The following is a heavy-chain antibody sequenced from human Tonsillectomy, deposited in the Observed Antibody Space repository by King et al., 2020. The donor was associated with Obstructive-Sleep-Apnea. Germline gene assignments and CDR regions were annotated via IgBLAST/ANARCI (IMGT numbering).Heavy chain of an antibody. CDR2: IYPGDSYT. V-gene: IGHV5-51*01. J-gene: IGHJ3*02. CDR3: ARQLAAAGAFDI. Sequence: VQLLESGAEVKKPGESLKISCKGSGHSFTSYWIGWVRQMPGKGLEWMVSIYPGDSYTRYSPSFQGQVTISADKSISTAYLQWSSLKASDTAMYYCARQLAAAGAFDIWGQGTMVTVSS. D-gene: IGHD6-13*01. CDR1: GHSFTSYW.